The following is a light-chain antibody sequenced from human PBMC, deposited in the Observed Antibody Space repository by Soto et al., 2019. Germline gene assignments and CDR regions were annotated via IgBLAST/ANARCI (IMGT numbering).Light chain of an antibody. CDR1: QSVSSY. CDR3: QQRDKWPRT. J-gene: IGKJ2*01. V-gene: IGKV3-11*01. CDR2: GAS. Sequence: EIVLTQSPATLSLSPGERATLSCRASQSVSSYLAWYQHKPGQAPRLLIYGASNRATDIPARFSGRGSGTDFTLTISSLESGDSAVYYCQQRDKWPRTFGQGTMLEIK.